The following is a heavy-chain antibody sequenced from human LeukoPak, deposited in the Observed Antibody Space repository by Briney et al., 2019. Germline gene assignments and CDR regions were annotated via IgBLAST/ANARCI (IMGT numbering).Heavy chain of an antibody. D-gene: IGHD2-2*02. J-gene: IGHJ5*02. CDR2: IIPIFGTA. Sequence: SVKVSCKASGGTFSSYAISWVRQAPGQGLEWMGGIIPIFGTANYAQKFQGRVTITADKSTSTAYMELSRLRSEDTAVYYCAKGYCSSTSCYMGFDPWGQGTQVTVSS. CDR3: AKGYCSSTSCYMGFDP. CDR1: GGTFSSYA. V-gene: IGHV1-69*06.